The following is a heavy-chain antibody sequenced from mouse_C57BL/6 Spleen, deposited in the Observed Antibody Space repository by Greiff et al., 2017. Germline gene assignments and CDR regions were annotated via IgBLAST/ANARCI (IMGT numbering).Heavy chain of an antibody. CDR1: GFNIKDYY. V-gene: IGHV14-1*01. Sequence: VHVKQSGAELVRPGASVKLSCTASGFNIKDYYMHWVKQRPEQGLAWIGRIDPEDGDTEYAPKFQGKATMTADTSSNTAYLQLSSLTSEDTAVYYCTPYYYGSSSFAYWGQGTLVTVSA. CDR2: IDPEDGDT. CDR3: TPYYYGSSSFAY. J-gene: IGHJ3*01. D-gene: IGHD1-1*01.